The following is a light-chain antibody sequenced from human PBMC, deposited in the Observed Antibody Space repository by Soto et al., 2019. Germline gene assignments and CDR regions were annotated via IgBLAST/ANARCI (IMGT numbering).Light chain of an antibody. V-gene: IGKV3-11*01. Sequence: ESMLTHSPATLSLSPGERATLSRRASQSVRSYLAWYQQKPGQAPRLLIYDASNRAPGIPARFSGSGSGTDFTLTISSLEPDDFAVYYCQQRSSWPRITFGQGTRLEIK. J-gene: IGKJ5*01. CDR3: QQRSSWPRIT. CDR1: QSVRSY. CDR2: DAS.